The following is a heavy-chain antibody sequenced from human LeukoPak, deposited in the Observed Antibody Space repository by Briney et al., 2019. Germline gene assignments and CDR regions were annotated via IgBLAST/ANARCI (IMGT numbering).Heavy chain of an antibody. J-gene: IGHJ4*02. CDR3: ARGTAYTVLFHY. V-gene: IGHV3-53*01. D-gene: IGHD3-16*01. CDR1: GFTVSSNY. CDR2: IYSGGST. Sequence: GGSLRLSCAASGFTVSSNYMSWVRQAPGKGLEWVSVIYSGGSTYYADSVKGRFTISRDNSKNTLYLQMNSLRAEDTAVYYCARGTAYTVLFHYWGQGTLVTVSS.